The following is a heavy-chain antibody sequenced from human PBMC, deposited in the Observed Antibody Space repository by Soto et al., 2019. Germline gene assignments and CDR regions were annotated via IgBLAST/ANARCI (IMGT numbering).Heavy chain of an antibody. Sequence: QVQLVQSGSEVKKPGSSVRVSCKTSGDTFSIYTISWVRQAPGQGLEWMGRVLPFLDITSYSQRFQGRVTIXAXRXXTTAYMERTSLRSEDTAVYYCARDRDNSNWPNFDSWGQGTLVTVSS. J-gene: IGHJ4*02. V-gene: IGHV1-69*02. D-gene: IGHD6-13*01. CDR3: ARDRDNSNWPNFDS. CDR1: GDTFSIYT. CDR2: VLPFLDIT.